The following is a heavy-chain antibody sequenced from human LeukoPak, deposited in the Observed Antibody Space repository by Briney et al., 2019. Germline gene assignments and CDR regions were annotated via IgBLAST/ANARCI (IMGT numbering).Heavy chain of an antibody. V-gene: IGHV4-59*08. CDR1: GGSIRSNY. D-gene: IGHD1-26*01. CDR3: ARHGQDTGNFYAHFDY. Sequence: KPSETLSLTCTVSGGSIRSNYWSWIRQTRGKGLEWIAYINYSGNTNNNPSLKSRVTISIDTSKSQFSLKLSSVTAADTAIYYCARHGQDTGNFYAHFDYWGQGTLVTVSS. CDR2: INYSGNT. J-gene: IGHJ4*02.